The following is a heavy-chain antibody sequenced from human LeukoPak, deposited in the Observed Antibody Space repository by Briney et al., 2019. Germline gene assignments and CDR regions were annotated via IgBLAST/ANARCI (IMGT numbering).Heavy chain of an antibody. CDR3: ARGRSDTAMVGGDYYYYGMDV. CDR1: GYTFTSYD. V-gene: IGHV1-8*01. D-gene: IGHD5-18*01. J-gene: IGHJ6*02. Sequence: GASVKVSCKASGYTFTSYDINWVRQATGQGLEWMGWMNPNSGNTGNAQKFQGRVTMTRNTSISTAYMELSSLRSEDTAVYYCARGRSDTAMVGGDYYYYGMDVWGQGTTVTVSS. CDR2: MNPNSGNT.